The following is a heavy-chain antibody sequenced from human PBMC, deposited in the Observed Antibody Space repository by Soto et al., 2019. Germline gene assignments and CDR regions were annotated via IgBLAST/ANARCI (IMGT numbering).Heavy chain of an antibody. CDR3: ASRDLMVGATPFDY. CDR1: GGSFSGYY. J-gene: IGHJ4*02. D-gene: IGHD1-26*01. V-gene: IGHV4-34*01. Sequence: QVQLQQWGAGLLKPSETLSLTCAVYGGSFSGYYWSWIRQPPGKGLEWIGEINHSGSTNYNPSLKSRVTISVDTSKNQFALKLSSVTAADTAVYYCASRDLMVGATPFDYWGQGTLVTVSS. CDR2: INHSGST.